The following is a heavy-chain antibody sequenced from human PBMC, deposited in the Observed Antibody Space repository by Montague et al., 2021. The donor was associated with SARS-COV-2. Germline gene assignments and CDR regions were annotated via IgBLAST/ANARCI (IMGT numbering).Heavy chain of an antibody. D-gene: IGHD4-23*01. CDR3: ARWDPQTLTLIGLRGKSASDY. V-gene: IGHV4-34*01. CDR1: GGSFSGYY. Sequence: SETLSLTCAVYGGSFSGYYWTWIRQSPGKGLEWIAEINHSGTTNYNFNPSLRSRVTISVDTSKSQFSPKLSSVTAADTGVYYCARWDPQTLTLIGLRGKSASDYWGQGTLVIVSS. CDR2: INHSGTT. J-gene: IGHJ4*02.